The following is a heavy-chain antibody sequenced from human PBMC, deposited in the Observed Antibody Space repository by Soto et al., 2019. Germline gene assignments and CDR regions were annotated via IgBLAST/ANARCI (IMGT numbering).Heavy chain of an antibody. V-gene: IGHV4-39*01. Sequence: QLQLQESGPGLVKPSETLSLTCTVSGGSISISDYYWVWIRQPPGKGLEWIGSISYSGTYYKPSLKSRVTIPVDTPKNQFSLRLSSVTAADTAVYYCARRAGSIVVPAYSWGQGTLVTVSS. CDR2: ISYSGT. CDR1: GGSISISDYY. CDR3: ARRAGSIVVPAYS. J-gene: IGHJ4*02. D-gene: IGHD6-19*01.